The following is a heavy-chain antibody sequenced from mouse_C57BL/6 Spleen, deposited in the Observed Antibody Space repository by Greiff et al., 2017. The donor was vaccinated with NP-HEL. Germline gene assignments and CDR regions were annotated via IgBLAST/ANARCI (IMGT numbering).Heavy chain of an antibody. CDR2: ISGGGGNT. Sequence: DVMLVESGGGLVKPGGSLKLSCAASGFTFSSYTMSWVRQTPEKRLEWVATISGGGGNTYYPDSVKGRFTISRDNAKNTLYLQMSSLRSEDTALYYCARPPYYYGSSDWYFDVWGTGTTVTVSS. V-gene: IGHV5-9*01. J-gene: IGHJ1*03. CDR1: GFTFSSYT. CDR3: ARPPYYYGSSDWYFDV. D-gene: IGHD1-1*01.